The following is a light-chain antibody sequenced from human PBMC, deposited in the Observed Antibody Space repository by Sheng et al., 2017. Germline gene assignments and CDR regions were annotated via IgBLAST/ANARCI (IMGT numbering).Light chain of an antibody. Sequence: EIVMTQSPATLSVSPGQRATLSCRASQSISNNLAWYQQKPGQAPRLLIYGASTRATDIPARFSGSGSGTEFTLTISSLQSEDFAVYYCQQYNNWPRTFG. J-gene: IGKJ1*01. V-gene: IGKV3-15*01. CDR2: GAS. CDR3: QQYNNWPRT. CDR1: QSISNN.